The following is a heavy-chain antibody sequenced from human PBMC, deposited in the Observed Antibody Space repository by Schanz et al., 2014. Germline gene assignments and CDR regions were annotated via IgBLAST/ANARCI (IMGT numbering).Heavy chain of an antibody. Sequence: VHLVESGGGVVQPGRSLRLSCAASGFTFTTYAMTWVRQAPGKGLEWVSNISPTGSSTYYADSVKGRFTISRDNSKNTLYLQMNSLRAEDTAVYYCARLDSSSWYPRYWGQGTLVTVAS. D-gene: IGHD6-13*01. J-gene: IGHJ4*02. CDR3: ARLDSSSWYPRY. V-gene: IGHV3-23*04. CDR1: GFTFTTYA. CDR2: ISPTGSST.